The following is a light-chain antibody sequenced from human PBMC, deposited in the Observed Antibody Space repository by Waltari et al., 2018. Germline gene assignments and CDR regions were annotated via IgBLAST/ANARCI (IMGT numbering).Light chain of an antibody. CDR1: SSNIGSNA. J-gene: IGLJ3*02. V-gene: IGLV1-44*01. Sequence: QSVLTQPPSASGTPGQRVTISCSGSSSNIGSNAVNWYQQLSGTAPKLLIYRDNQRPSGVPDLCSGSKSGTSASLAISGLQSEDEADYYCAAWDDSLNGPVFGGGTKLTVL. CDR3: AAWDDSLNGPV. CDR2: RDN.